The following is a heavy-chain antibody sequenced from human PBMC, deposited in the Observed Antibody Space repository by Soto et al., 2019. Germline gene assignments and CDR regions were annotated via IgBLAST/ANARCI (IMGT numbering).Heavy chain of an antibody. V-gene: IGHV4-34*01. J-gene: IGHJ3*02. Sequence: QGQLQQWGAGLLKPSETLSLSCAVYSGSFSGYYWSWIRQPPGTGLEWIGEINHSGSTNYNPSLKSRVTMSVDASKNQFSLQLSSVTAADTAVYYCARGTWIRSAFYIWGQGTMVTVSS. D-gene: IGHD5-12*01. CDR2: INHSGST. CDR3: ARGTWIRSAFYI. CDR1: SGSFSGYY.